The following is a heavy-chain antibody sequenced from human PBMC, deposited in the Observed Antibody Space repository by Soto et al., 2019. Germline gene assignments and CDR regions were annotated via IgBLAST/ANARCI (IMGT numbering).Heavy chain of an antibody. CDR2: IYYSGST. J-gene: IGHJ5*02. V-gene: IGHV4-39*01. CDR3: ARRPVLPLSNWFDP. Sequence: SETLSLTCTVSGGSISSSSYYWGWIRQPPGKGLEWIGSIYYSGSTYYNPSLKSRVTISVDTSKNQFSLKLSSVTAADTAVYYCARRPVLPLSNWFDPWGQGTLVTVSS. CDR1: GGSISSSSYY. D-gene: IGHD3-10*01.